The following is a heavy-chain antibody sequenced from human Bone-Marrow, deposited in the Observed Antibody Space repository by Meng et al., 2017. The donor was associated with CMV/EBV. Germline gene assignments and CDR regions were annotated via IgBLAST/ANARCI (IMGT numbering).Heavy chain of an antibody. V-gene: IGHV1-2*02. CDR1: GYTFTGYY. J-gene: IGHJ6*02. CDR2: INPNSGGT. D-gene: IGHD3-3*01. Sequence: ASVKVSCKASGYTFTGYYMHWVRQAPGQGLEWMGWINPNSGGTNYAQKFQGRVTMTRDTSISTAYMKLSRLRSDDTAVYYCARVRVVIIKTYGMDVWGQGTTVTVSS. CDR3: ARVRVVIIKTYGMDV.